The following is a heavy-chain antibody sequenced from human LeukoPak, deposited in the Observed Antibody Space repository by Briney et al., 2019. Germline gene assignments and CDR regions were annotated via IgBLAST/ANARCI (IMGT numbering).Heavy chain of an antibody. CDR3: ARDISARDEAWWFDP. J-gene: IGHJ5*02. CDR2: ISPTGSFT. V-gene: IGHV1-46*01. CDR1: GYTFTNNF. Sequence: ASVKVSCKAFGYTFTNNFMHWVRQAPGQGPEWMALISPTGSFTAYAQKFQGRVTLTRDLSTSTDYLELRSLRPEDTAVYYCARDISARDEAWWFDPWGQGTLVTVSS. D-gene: IGHD5-24*01.